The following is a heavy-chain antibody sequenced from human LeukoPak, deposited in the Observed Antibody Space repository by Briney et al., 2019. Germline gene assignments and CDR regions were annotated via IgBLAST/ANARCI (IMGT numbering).Heavy chain of an antibody. CDR3: ARDAGIAAAWVDY. J-gene: IGHJ4*02. CDR1: GFTFSNYC. CDR2: IWYDGSNK. D-gene: IGHD6-13*01. Sequence: KSLKLPCAAAGFTFSNYCMDWVRQAPGKGLGGGAVIWYDGSNKYYADSVKGRFTISRDNSKNTLYLQMNSLRAEDTAVYYCARDAGIAAAWVDYWGQGTLVTVSS. V-gene: IGHV3-33*01.